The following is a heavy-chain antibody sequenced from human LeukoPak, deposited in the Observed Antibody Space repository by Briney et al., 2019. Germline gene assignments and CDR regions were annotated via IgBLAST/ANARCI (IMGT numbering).Heavy chain of an antibody. Sequence: GGSLRLSCAASGFTFSSYSMNWVRQAPGKGLEGVSYISSSSSTIYYADSVKGRFTISRDNTKKSLYLQMNSLRAEDTAVYFCVRDLGHSRHYFEYWGQGALVTVSS. V-gene: IGHV3-48*04. CDR2: ISSSSSTI. J-gene: IGHJ4*02. CDR1: GFTFSSYS. D-gene: IGHD7-27*01. CDR3: VRDLGHSRHYFEY.